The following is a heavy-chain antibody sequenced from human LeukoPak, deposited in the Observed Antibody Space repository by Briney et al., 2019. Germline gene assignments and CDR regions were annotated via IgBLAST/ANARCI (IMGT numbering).Heavy chain of an antibody. CDR2: ISGSGGST. V-gene: IGHV3-23*01. CDR3: AKNVQSIAVAGTYQGNWFDP. J-gene: IGHJ5*02. D-gene: IGHD6-19*01. Sequence: PGGSLRLSCAASGFTFDDYGMTWVRQAPGKGLEWVSAISGSGGSTYYADSVKGRFTISRDNSKNTLYLQMNSLRAEDTAVYYCAKNVQSIAVAGTYQGNWFDPWGQGTLVTVSS. CDR1: GFTFDDYG.